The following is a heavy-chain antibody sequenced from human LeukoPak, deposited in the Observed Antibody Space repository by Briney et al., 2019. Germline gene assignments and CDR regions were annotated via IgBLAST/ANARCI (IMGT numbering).Heavy chain of an antibody. CDR3: AGEVRFLEWSLRNYYYYGMDV. CDR2: INPNSGGT. D-gene: IGHD3-3*01. J-gene: IGHJ6*02. V-gene: IGHV1-2*02. Sequence: ASVKVSCKASGYTFTGYYMHWVRQAPGQGLEWMGWINPNSGGTNYAQKLQGRVTMTTDTSTSTAYMELRSLRSDDTAVYYCAGEVRFLEWSLRNYYYYGMDVWGQGTTVTISS. CDR1: GYTFTGYY.